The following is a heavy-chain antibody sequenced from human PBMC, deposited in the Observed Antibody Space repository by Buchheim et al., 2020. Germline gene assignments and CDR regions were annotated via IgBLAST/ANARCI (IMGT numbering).Heavy chain of an antibody. CDR1: GFTFSTYP. D-gene: IGHD1/OR15-1a*01. J-gene: IGHJ4*02. Sequence: EVQLVESGGGLVKPGGSLRLSCAASGFTFSTYPMNWVLQAPGKGLEWVSSITSTSSYIYYADSVKGRFTISRDHAKNSVYLQMNSLRAEDTAVYYCASGFNNLDYWGQGTL. CDR2: ITSTSSYI. CDR3: ASGFNNLDY. V-gene: IGHV3-21*01.